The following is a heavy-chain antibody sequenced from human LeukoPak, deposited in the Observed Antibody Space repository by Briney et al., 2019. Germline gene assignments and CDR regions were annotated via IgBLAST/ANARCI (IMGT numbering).Heavy chain of an antibody. CDR3: ARDGSVFDGGNNYYYYYMDV. V-gene: IGHV1-46*01. CDR2: INPGGGST. J-gene: IGHJ6*03. D-gene: IGHD4-23*01. CDR1: GYTFTSYH. Sequence: ASVKVSCKASGYTFTSYHMHWVRQAPGQGLEWMGIINPGGGSTSYAQKFQGRVTMTRDTSTSTVYMELSSLRSEDTAVYYCARDGSVFDGGNNYYYYYMDVWGKGTTVTVSS.